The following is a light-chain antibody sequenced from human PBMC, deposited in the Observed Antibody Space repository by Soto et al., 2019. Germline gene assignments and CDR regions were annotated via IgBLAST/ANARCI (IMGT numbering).Light chain of an antibody. CDR2: EVS. V-gene: IGLV2-8*01. J-gene: IGLJ1*01. CDR1: SSDVGGYNY. Sequence: QXALTQPPSASGSPGQSVTISCTGTSSDVGGYNYVSWYQQHPGKAPKLMIYEVSKRPSGVPDRFSGSKSGNTASLTVSGLQAEDEADYYCSSYAGSNNLVFGTGTKVTVL. CDR3: SSYAGSNNLV.